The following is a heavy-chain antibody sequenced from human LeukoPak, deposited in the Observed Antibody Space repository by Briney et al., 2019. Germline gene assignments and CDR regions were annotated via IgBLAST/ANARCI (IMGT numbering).Heavy chain of an antibody. V-gene: IGHV1-18*04. D-gene: IGHD2-15*01. CDR2: ITTYNDHT. Sequence: ASVKVSCKVSGYTFSMFGISWVRQAPGQGLEWMGWITTYNDHTNYAQKFQGRVTITTDTSASIVSMELKSLTSDDTAAYYCARDVGQDIVVANTAPSFDYWGQGTLVTVSS. CDR1: GYTFSMFG. CDR3: ARDVGQDIVVANTAPSFDY. J-gene: IGHJ4*02.